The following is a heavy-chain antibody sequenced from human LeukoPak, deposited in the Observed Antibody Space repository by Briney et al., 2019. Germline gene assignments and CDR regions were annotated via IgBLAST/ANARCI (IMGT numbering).Heavy chain of an antibody. V-gene: IGHV4-39*01. CDR1: GGSISSRSYY. CDR3: ASLFVVVPAAIPLDAFDI. CDR2: IYYSGST. Sequence: PSETLSLTCTVSGGSISSRSYYWGGIRQPPGKGLEWMGSIYYSGSTYYNPSLKSRVTISVDTSKNQFSLKLSSVTAADTAVYYCASLFVVVPAAIPLDAFDIWGQGTMVTVSS. J-gene: IGHJ3*02. D-gene: IGHD2-2*01.